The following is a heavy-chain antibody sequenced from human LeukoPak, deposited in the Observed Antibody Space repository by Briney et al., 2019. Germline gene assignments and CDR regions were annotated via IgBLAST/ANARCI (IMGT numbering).Heavy chain of an antibody. J-gene: IGHJ4*02. CDR1: GGSFSGYY. Sequence: PSETLSLTCAVYGGSFSGYYWSWIRQPPGKGLEWIGEINHSGSTNYNPSLKSRVTISVDTSKNQFSLKLSSVTAADTAVYYCARGSRFGYYYDTSGYYWTPLPYFDYWGQGTLVTVSS. V-gene: IGHV4-34*01. D-gene: IGHD3-22*01. CDR3: ARGSRFGYYYDTSGYYWTPLPYFDY. CDR2: INHSGST.